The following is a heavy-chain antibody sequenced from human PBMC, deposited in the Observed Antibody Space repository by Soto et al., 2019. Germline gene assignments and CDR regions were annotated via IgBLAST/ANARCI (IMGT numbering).Heavy chain of an antibody. D-gene: IGHD6-6*01. J-gene: IGHJ6*02. CDR3: ARSSSAGYIAARRFYYYGIDV. V-gene: IGHV4-59*01. Sequence: SETLSLTCTVSGGSISSYYWSWIRQPPGKGLEWIGYIYYSGSTNYNPSLKSRVTISVDTSKNQFSLKLSSVTAADTAVYYCARSSSAGYIAARRFYYYGIDVWGQGTTVTVSS. CDR2: IYYSGST. CDR1: GGSISSYY.